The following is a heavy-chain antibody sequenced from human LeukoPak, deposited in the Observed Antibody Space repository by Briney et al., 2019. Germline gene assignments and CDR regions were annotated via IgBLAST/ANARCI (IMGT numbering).Heavy chain of an antibody. Sequence: PSETLSLTCAVSGYSISSGYYWGWLRQPPGEGLEWIGSIYHSGSTYYNPSLKSRVTISVDTSKNQFSLKLSSVTAADTAVYYCASLLGSLFHWGQGTPVTVSS. V-gene: IGHV4-38-2*01. J-gene: IGHJ4*02. CDR3: ASLLGSLFH. D-gene: IGHD2/OR15-2a*01. CDR1: GYSISSGYY. CDR2: IYHSGST.